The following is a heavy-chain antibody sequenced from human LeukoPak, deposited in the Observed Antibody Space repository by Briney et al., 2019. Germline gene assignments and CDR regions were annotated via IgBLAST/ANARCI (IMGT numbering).Heavy chain of an antibody. Sequence: SETLSLTCTVSGGSIISSSYYWGWIRQPPGKGLEWIGSIYHSGSTYYNPSLKSRVTISVDTSKNQFSLKLTSVTAADTAVYYCARETTRDRFMDVWGKGTTVTVSS. J-gene: IGHJ6*03. V-gene: IGHV4-39*07. CDR2: IYHSGST. CDR1: GGSIISSSYY. CDR3: ARETTRDRFMDV. D-gene: IGHD4-17*01.